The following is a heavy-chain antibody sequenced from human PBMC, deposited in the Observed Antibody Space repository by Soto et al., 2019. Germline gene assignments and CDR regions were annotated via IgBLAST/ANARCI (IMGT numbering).Heavy chain of an antibody. J-gene: IGHJ6*02. D-gene: IGHD2-21*02. Sequence: QVQLQQWGAGLLKPSETLSLTCAVYGGSFSGYYWSWIRQPPGKGLEWIGEINHSGSTNYNPSLKSRVTISVDTSKNQFSLKLSSVTAADTAVYYCARGPPTAFRVYYYGMDVWGQGTTVTVSS. CDR2: INHSGST. CDR1: GGSFSGYY. V-gene: IGHV4-34*01. CDR3: ARGPPTAFRVYYYGMDV.